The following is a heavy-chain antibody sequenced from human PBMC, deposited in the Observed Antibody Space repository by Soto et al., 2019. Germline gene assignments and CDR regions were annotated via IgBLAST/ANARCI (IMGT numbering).Heavy chain of an antibody. CDR1: GFNFSDHY. CDR3: ARGYCSGGRCFSGSD. CDR2: IRNKANSYTT. J-gene: IGHJ4*02. V-gene: IGHV3-72*01. Sequence: EVQLVESGGGLVQPGGSLRLSCAASGFNFSDHYMDWVRQAPGKGLEWVARIRNKANSYTTHYAASVKGRFTISRDDSKNSLFLQMSSLQTEDTAVYYCARGYCSGGRCFSGSDWGQGTLVTVSS. D-gene: IGHD2-15*01.